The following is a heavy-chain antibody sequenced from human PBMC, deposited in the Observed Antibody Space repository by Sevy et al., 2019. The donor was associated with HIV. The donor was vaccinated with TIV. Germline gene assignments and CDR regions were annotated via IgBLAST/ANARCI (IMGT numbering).Heavy chain of an antibody. CDR2: ISGSGGST. Sequence: GGSLRLSCAASGFTFSSYAMSWVRQAPGKGLEWVSAISGSGGSTYSADSVKGRFTISRDNSKNTLYLQMNSLRAEDTAVYYCAKVVKVGYYYDSSGYYDYWGQGTLVTVSS. CDR1: GFTFSSYA. D-gene: IGHD3-22*01. J-gene: IGHJ4*02. CDR3: AKVVKVGYYYDSSGYYDY. V-gene: IGHV3-23*01.